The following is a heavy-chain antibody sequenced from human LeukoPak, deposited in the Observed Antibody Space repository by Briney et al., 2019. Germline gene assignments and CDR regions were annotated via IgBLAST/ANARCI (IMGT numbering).Heavy chain of an antibody. V-gene: IGHV4-59*01. CDR1: GGSISSYY. J-gene: IGHJ3*01. Sequence: PSETLSLTCTVSGGSISSYYWSWIRQPPGKGLEWIGYIYYSGSTNYNPPLKSRVTISIDTSKKQFSLKLSSVTAADTAVYYCARIFYDSRGYYYVDAFDVWGQGTMVTVSS. CDR2: IYYSGST. CDR3: ARIFYDSRGYYYVDAFDV. D-gene: IGHD3-22*01.